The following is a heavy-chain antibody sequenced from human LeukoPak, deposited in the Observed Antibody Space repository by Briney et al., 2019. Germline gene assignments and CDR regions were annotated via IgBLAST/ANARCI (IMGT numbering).Heavy chain of an antibody. V-gene: IGHV4-59*08. CDR2: IYYSGST. CDR3: ARSPVLYHFDY. Sequence: PSETLSLTCTVSGGSISSYYWSWIRQPPEKGLEWIGYIYYSGSTNYNPSLKSRVTISVDTSKNQFSLKLSSVTAADTAVYYCARSPVLYHFDYWGQGTLVTVSS. J-gene: IGHJ4*02. D-gene: IGHD5/OR15-5a*01. CDR1: GGSISSYY.